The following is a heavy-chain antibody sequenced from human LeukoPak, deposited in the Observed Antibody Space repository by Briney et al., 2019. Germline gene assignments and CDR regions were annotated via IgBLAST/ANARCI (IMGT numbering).Heavy chain of an antibody. J-gene: IGHJ4*02. D-gene: IGHD6-13*01. CDR1: GFTFSSYS. V-gene: IGHV3-21*01. Sequence: PGGSLRLSCAASGFTFSSYSMNWVRQAPGKGLEWVSSISSSSSYIYYADSVKGRFTISRDNAKNSLYLQMNSLRAEDTAVYYCARDRSSSFDYWGQGNPGHRLL. CDR2: ISSSSSYI. CDR3: ARDRSSSFDY.